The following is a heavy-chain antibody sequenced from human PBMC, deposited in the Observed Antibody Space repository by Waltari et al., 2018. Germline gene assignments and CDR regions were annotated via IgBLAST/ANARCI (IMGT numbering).Heavy chain of an antibody. D-gene: IGHD1-26*01. CDR3: ARGFDSAASYSYYFDY. V-gene: IGHV4-39*07. CDR1: GGYISSGSYY. CDR2: VFYCGST. J-gene: IGHJ4*02. Sequence: QMQLQESGPGLMKPSETLPLTCTVSGGYISSGSYYWAWIRPSPGKGLEWIASVFYCGSTNYNPSLKSRVTISVDTSKNQFSLKLSSVTAADTAVYYCARGFDSAASYSYYFDYWGQGTLVTVSS.